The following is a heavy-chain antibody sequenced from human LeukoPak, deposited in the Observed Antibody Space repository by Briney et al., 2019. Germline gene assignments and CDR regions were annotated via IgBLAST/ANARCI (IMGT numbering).Heavy chain of an antibody. CDR2: INPSGGGT. CDR3: ARDQVTYGSGSPFY. CDR1: GSTITSYY. Sequence: ASVKVSCKASGSTITSYYMHWLRQAPGQGLEWMGIINPSGGGTNYAQKFQGRVTMTRDTSTSTVYMELSSLRSEDTAVYYCARDQVTYGSGSPFYWGQGTLVTASS. D-gene: IGHD3-10*01. J-gene: IGHJ4*02. V-gene: IGHV1-46*01.